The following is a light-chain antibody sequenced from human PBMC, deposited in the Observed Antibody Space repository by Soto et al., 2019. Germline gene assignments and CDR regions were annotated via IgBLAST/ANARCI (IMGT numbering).Light chain of an antibody. J-gene: IGLJ1*01. Sequence: QSVLTQPPSVSGAPGERVTISCTGSSSNIGAGYEVHWYQQLPGTSPKLLIYEDTDRPSGVPDRFSGSKSGTSASLAITGFLAEDEADYYCQSYDNSLSGSYVFGTGTKLTVL. CDR2: EDT. CDR3: QSYDNSLSGSYV. CDR1: SSNIGAGYE. V-gene: IGLV1-40*01.